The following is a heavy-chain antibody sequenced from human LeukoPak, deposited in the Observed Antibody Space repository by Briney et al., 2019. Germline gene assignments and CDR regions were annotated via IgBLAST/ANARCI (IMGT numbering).Heavy chain of an antibody. J-gene: IGHJ6*03. D-gene: IGHD5-24*01. CDR3: ASGYNYFAYYYYYMDV. CDR2: IIPIFGTA. CDR1: GYTFTSYG. V-gene: IGHV1-69*13. Sequence: GASVKVSCKASGYTFTSYGISWVRQAPGQGLEWMGGIIPIFGTANYAQKFQGRVTITADESTSTAYMELSSLRSEDTAVYYCASGYNYFAYYYYYMDVWGKGTTVTISS.